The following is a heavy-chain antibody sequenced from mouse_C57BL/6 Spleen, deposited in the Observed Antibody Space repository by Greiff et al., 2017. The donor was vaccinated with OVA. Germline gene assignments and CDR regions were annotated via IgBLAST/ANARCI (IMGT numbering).Heavy chain of an antibody. CDR3: ARSIYYDYDRAWFAY. D-gene: IGHD2-4*01. V-gene: IGHV1-42*01. Sequence: EVQLQQSGPELVKPGASVKISCKASGYSFTGYYMNWVKQSPEKSLEWIGEINPSTGGTTYNQKFKAKATLTVDKSSSTAYMQLKSLTSEDSAVYYCARSIYYDYDRAWFAYWGQGTLVTVSA. CDR1: GYSFTGYY. CDR2: INPSTGGT. J-gene: IGHJ3*01.